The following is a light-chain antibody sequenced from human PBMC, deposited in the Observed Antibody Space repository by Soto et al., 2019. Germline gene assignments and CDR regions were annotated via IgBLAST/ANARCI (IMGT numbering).Light chain of an antibody. J-gene: IGLJ2*01. V-gene: IGLV2-8*01. CDR3: SSYAGSNTVV. CDR2: EVT. Sequence: QSALTQPPSASGSPGQSVTISCTGTSNDVGGYKYVSWYQQHPGKAPKLMIYEVTKRPSGVPDRFSGSKSGNTASLTVSGLRADDEADYYCSSYAGSNTVVFGGGTKHTVL. CDR1: SNDVGGYKY.